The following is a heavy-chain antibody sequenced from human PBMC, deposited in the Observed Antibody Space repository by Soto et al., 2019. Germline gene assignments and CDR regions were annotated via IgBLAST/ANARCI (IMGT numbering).Heavy chain of an antibody. CDR3: AKYGLPPYFFYGMDV. D-gene: IGHD5-12*01. CDR2: ISGYNGDT. J-gene: IGHJ6*02. Sequence: QGQLVQSGAEVKKHGASVKVSCKASGYTVTRYGISWLRQAPGKRLEWMGWISGYNGDTNYAQKFQDRVTMTVDTSPTTSFMALTGPTSATRAVYYCAKYGLPPYFFYGMDVWCQGTTVTVSS. CDR1: GYTVTRYG. V-gene: IGHV1-18*01.